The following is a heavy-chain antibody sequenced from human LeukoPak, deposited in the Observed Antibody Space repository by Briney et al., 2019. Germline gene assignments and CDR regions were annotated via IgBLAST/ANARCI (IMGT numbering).Heavy chain of an antibody. J-gene: IGHJ4*02. CDR2: ISGSGGST. CDR1: GFTFSSYA. CDR3: AKVANPYYYDSSEYY. V-gene: IGHV3-23*01. D-gene: IGHD3-22*01. Sequence: GGSLRLSCAASGFTFSSYAMSWVRQAPGKGLQWVSTISGSGGSTYYADSVKGRFTISRDNSKNTLYLQMNSLRAEDTAVYYCAKVANPYYYDSSEYYWGQGTLVTVSS.